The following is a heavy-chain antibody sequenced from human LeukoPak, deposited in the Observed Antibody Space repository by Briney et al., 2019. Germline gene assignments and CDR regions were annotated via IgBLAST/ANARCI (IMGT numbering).Heavy chain of an antibody. J-gene: IGHJ5*02. V-gene: IGHV4-61*02. CDR2: MYSSGST. CDR3: ASSLSLLWFGEDLSFDP. Sequence: PSETLSLTCTVSGGSISSGYYYWSWIRQPAGKGLEWIGRMYSSGSTTYNPSLKSRVTISVDTSKNQFSLKLSSVTAAVTAVYYCASSLSLLWFGEDLSFDPWGQGTLVTVSS. CDR1: GGSISSGYYY. D-gene: IGHD3-10*01.